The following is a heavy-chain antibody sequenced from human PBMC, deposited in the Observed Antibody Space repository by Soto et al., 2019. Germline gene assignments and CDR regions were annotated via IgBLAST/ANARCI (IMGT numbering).Heavy chain of an antibody. CDR2: IYSSGST. V-gene: IGHV4-4*07. CDR1: EEAIRSYY. D-gene: IGHD1-1*01. Sequence: SATLSLTCTVSEEAIRSYYWSWIRQPAGKGLEWIGRIYSSGSTNYNPSLKSRITMSLDTSKNLFSLKLSSVTAADTAVYFCVRESSSTIRDFFDSLGQGTLVTVSS. J-gene: IGHJ4*02. CDR3: VRESSSTIRDFFDS.